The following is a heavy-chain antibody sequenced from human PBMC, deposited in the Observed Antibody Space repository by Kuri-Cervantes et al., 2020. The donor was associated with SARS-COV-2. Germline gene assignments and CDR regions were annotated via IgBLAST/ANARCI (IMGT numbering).Heavy chain of an antibody. J-gene: IGHJ4*02. V-gene: IGHV3-21*01. CDR1: GFTFSSYS. CDR3: AREHIGYSYGIDY. D-gene: IGHD5-18*01. CDR2: ISSSSSYI. Sequence: GESLKISCAASGFTFSSYSMNWVRQAPGKGLEWVSSISSSSSYIYYADSVKGRFTISRDNAKNSLYLQMNSLRDEDTAVYYCAREHIGYSYGIDYWGQGTLVTVSS.